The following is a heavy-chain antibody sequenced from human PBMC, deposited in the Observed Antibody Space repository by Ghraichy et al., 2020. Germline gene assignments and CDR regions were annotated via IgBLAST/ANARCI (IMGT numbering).Heavy chain of an antibody. Sequence: GGSLNISCEGSGFSFSDYSMIWVRLTPRKALEWVSYITGSSITIFYTDSVKGRFTISRDNAKNSLYLQMNSLRAEDTAVYYCARLPLPRRAAVGDWYFDLWRRGTLVTVSS. CDR1: GFSFSDYS. V-gene: IGHV3-48*01. CDR2: ITGSSITI. CDR3: ARLPLPRRAAVGDWYFDL. J-gene: IGHJ2*01. D-gene: IGHD6-13*01.